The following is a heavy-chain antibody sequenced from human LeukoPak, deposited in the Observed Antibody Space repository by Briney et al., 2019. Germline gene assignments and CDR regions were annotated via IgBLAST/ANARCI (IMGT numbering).Heavy chain of an antibody. D-gene: IGHD3-22*01. CDR2: INHSGST. CDR1: GGSFSGYY. Sequence: SETLSLTCAVYGGSFSGYYWSWIRQPPGKGLEWIGEINHSGSTNYNPSLTSRVTISVDTSKNQFSLKLSSVTAADTAVYYCARTLSSGYPDYFYYMDVWGKGTTVTISS. J-gene: IGHJ6*03. V-gene: IGHV4-34*01. CDR3: ARTLSSGYPDYFYYMDV.